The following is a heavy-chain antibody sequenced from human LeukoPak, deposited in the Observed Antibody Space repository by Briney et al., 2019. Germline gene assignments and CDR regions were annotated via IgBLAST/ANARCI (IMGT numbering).Heavy chain of an antibody. Sequence: PGGSLRLSCAASGFTFSSYGMSWVRQAPGKGLEWVSAISGSGGSTYYADSVKGRFTISRDNSKNTLYLQMNSLRAEDTAVYYCAKGSPKLRYFDRTFDYWGQGTLVTVSS. CDR1: GFTFSSYG. CDR2: ISGSGGST. CDR3: AKGSPKLRYFDRTFDY. J-gene: IGHJ4*02. D-gene: IGHD3-9*01. V-gene: IGHV3-23*01.